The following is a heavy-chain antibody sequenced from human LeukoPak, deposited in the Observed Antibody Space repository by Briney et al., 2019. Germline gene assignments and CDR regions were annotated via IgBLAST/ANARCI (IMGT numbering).Heavy chain of an antibody. J-gene: IGHJ4*02. V-gene: IGHV3-33*01. CDR2: IWYDGSNK. CDR1: GFTFSSYG. D-gene: IGHD4-17*01. CDR3: ARAPAVTHYYFDY. Sequence: GGSLRLSCAASGFTFSSYGMHWVRQAPGKGLEWVAVIWYDGSNKYYADSVKGRFTISRDNSKNTLYLQMNSLRAEDTAVYYCARAPAVTHYYFDYWGQGTLVTVSS.